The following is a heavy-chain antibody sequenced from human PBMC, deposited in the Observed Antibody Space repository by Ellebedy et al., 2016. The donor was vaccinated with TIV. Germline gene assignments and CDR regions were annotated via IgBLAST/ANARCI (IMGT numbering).Heavy chain of an antibody. CDR3: AGVKVAVAGFDY. D-gene: IGHD6-19*01. CDR2: IYHSGST. CDR1: GGSISSNNW. Sequence: MPSETLSLTCAVSGGSISSNNWWGWVRQPPGKGLEWIGEIYHSGSTNYNPSLKSRVTILIDKDKTQFSLNLNSVTAADTAVYYCAGVKVAVAGFDYWGQGTLVTVSS. V-gene: IGHV4-4*02. J-gene: IGHJ4*02.